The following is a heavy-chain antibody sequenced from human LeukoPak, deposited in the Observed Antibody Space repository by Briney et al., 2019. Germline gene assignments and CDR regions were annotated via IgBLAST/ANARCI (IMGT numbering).Heavy chain of an antibody. CDR1: GFTLSSHW. CDR2: IKQDGSEK. D-gene: IGHD6-19*01. Sequence: GGSLRLSCVVSGFTLSSHWMSWVRQAPGKGLEWVANIKQDGSEKYYVDSVKGRFIISRDNARNSLYLQMNSLRVEDTAVYYCVRNLAVAGTCFDSWGQGTLVTVSS. CDR3: VRNLAVAGTCFDS. J-gene: IGHJ4*02. V-gene: IGHV3-7*03.